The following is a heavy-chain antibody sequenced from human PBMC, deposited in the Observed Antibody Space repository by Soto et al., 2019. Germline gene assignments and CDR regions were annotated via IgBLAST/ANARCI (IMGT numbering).Heavy chain of an antibody. CDR2: IYYSGST. D-gene: IGHD1-26*01. Sequence: SETLSLTCTVSGGSISSSSYYWGWIRQPPGKGLEWIGSIYYSGSTYYNPSLKSRVTISVDTSKNQFSLKLSSVTAADTAVYYCAGSYGGSFDQYYYYYGMDVWGQGTTVTVPS. J-gene: IGHJ6*02. V-gene: IGHV4-39*01. CDR1: GGSISSSSYY. CDR3: AGSYGGSFDQYYYYYGMDV.